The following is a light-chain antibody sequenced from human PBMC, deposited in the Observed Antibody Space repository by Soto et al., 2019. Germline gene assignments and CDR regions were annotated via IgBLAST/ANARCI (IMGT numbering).Light chain of an antibody. CDR3: SSYTTSSTWV. CDR2: DVS. V-gene: IGLV2-14*01. CDR1: SSDVGGYNY. J-gene: IGLJ3*02. Sequence: QSALTQPASVSGSPGQSITISCTGTSSDVGGYNYVSWYQQHPGKAPKVIIYDVSNRPSGVSYRFSGSKSANTASLTISGLQAEDEADYYCSSYTTSSTWVFGGGTKLTVL.